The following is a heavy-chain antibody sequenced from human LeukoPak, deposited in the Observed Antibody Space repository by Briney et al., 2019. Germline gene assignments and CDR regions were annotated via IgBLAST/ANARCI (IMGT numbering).Heavy chain of an antibody. CDR1: GYTYTNYG. V-gene: IGHV1-18*01. Sequence: GASVKVSCKASGYTYTNYGISWVRQAPGQGLEWMGWISAYNDNTNYAQNLQGRVIMTTDTSTSTAYMELRSLRSDDTAVYYCARDMGPRSSGWYESEPSDYWGQGTLVTVSS. D-gene: IGHD6-19*01. CDR3: ARDMGPRSSGWYESEPSDY. J-gene: IGHJ4*02. CDR2: ISAYNDNT.